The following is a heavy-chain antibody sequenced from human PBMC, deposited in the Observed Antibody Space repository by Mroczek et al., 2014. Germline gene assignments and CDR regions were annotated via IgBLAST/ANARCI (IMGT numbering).Heavy chain of an antibody. V-gene: IGHV3-21*01. D-gene: IGHD1-1*01. CDR3: AKPENAYYYYYMDV. CDR1: GFTFSSYS. J-gene: IGHJ6*03. Sequence: ESGEAWSSLGGSLRLSCAASGFTFSSYSMNWVRQAPGKGLEWVSSISSSSSYIYYADSVKGRFTISRDNAKNSLYLQMNSLRAEDTAVYYCAKPENAYYYYYMDVWGKGTTVTVSS. CDR2: ISSSSSYI.